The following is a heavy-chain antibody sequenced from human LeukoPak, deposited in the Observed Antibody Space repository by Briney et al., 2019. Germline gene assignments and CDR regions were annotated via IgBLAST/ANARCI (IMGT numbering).Heavy chain of an antibody. CDR1: GGTFSSYA. CDR2: IIPIFGTA. CDR3: ARPRTSGARSAKFDY. V-gene: IGHV1-69*01. Sequence: GDSVKVSCKASGGTFSSYAISWVRQAPGQGLEWMGGIIPIFGTANYAQKFQGRVTITADESTSTAYMELSSLRSEDTAVYYCARPRTSGARSAKFDYWGQGTLVTVSS. J-gene: IGHJ4*02. D-gene: IGHD1-26*01.